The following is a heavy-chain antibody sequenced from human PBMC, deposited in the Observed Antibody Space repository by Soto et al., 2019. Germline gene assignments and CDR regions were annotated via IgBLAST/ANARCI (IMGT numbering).Heavy chain of an antibody. V-gene: IGHV1-2*02. CDR3: ASAGTTGDYYYYGMDV. D-gene: IGHD1-7*01. CDR1: GYTFTVYS. CDR2: INPNSGAT. J-gene: IGHJ6*01. Sequence: ASVKVSGKASGYTFTVYSMHWVRQAPGQGPEWLGWINPNSGATDYAQKFQGRVPLTRDTSISTAYMEVSRLRSDDSAVYYCASAGTTGDYYYYGMDVWGLGTTVTVSS.